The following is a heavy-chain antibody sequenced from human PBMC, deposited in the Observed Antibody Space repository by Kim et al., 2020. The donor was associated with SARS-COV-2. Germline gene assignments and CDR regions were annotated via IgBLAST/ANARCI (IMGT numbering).Heavy chain of an antibody. J-gene: IGHJ3*02. V-gene: IGHV3-30*04. CDR3: ARGPLRYDSSGPDAFDI. D-gene: IGHD3-22*01. CDR2: ISYDGSNK. Sequence: GGSLRLSCAASGFTFSSYAMHWVRQAPGKGLEWVAVISYDGSNKYYADSVKGRFTISRDNSKNTLYLQMNSLRAEDTAVYYCARGPLRYDSSGPDAFDIWGQGTMVTVSS. CDR1: GFTFSSYA.